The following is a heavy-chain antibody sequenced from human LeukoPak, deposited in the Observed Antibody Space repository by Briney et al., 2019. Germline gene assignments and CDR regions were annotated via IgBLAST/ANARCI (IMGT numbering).Heavy chain of an antibody. CDR3: ARGRGWVGYYFDY. Sequence: SETLSLTCTVSGGSISSYYWSWIRQPPGKGLEWIGEINHSGSTNYNPSLKSRVTISVDTSKNQFSLKLSSVTAADTAVYYCARGRGWVGYYFDYWGQGTLVTVSS. CDR1: GGSISSYY. D-gene: IGHD1-26*01. J-gene: IGHJ4*02. V-gene: IGHV4-34*01. CDR2: INHSGST.